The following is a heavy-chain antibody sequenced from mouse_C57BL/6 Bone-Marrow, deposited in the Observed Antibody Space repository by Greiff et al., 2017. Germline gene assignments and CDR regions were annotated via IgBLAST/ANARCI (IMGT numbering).Heavy chain of an antibody. CDR3: ARGYYSNPFAY. CDR1: GYTFTSYW. Sequence: QVQLQQSGAELVRPGTSVKLSCKASGYTFTSYWMHWVKQRPGQGLEWIGVIDPSDSYTNYNQKFKGKATLTVDTSSSTAYMQLSSLTSEDSAVYYCARGYYSNPFAYWGQGTLVTVS. J-gene: IGHJ3*01. CDR2: IDPSDSYT. V-gene: IGHV1-59*01. D-gene: IGHD2-5*01.